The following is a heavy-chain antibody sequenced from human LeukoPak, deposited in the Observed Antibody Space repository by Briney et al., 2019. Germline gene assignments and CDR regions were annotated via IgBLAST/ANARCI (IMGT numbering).Heavy chain of an antibody. CDR3: ARDRGWAGYSYGFYY. V-gene: IGHV1-69*13. CDR1: GGTFSSYA. Sequence: AASVTVSFKASGGTFSSYAISWVRQAPGQGLEWMGGIIPIFGTANYAQKFQGRVTITADESTSTAYMELSSLRSEDTAVYYCARDRGWAGYSYGFYYWGQGTLVTVSS. CDR2: IIPIFGTA. D-gene: IGHD5-18*01. J-gene: IGHJ4*02.